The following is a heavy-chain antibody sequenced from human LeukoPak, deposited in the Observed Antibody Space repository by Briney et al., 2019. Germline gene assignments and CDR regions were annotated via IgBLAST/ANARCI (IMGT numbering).Heavy chain of an antibody. V-gene: IGHV4-4*07. Sequence: SETLSLTCTVSGGSISSYYWSWIRQPAGKGLEWIGRIYTSGSTNYNPSLKSRVTMSVDTSKNQFSLKLSSVTAADTAVYYCARADCSSTSCYSRHFDYWGQGTLVTVSS. D-gene: IGHD2-2*01. CDR2: IYTSGST. CDR1: GGSISSYY. J-gene: IGHJ4*02. CDR3: ARADCSSTSCYSRHFDY.